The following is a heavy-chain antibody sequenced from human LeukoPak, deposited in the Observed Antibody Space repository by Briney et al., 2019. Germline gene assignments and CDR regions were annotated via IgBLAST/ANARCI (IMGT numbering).Heavy chain of an antibody. V-gene: IGHV1-24*01. CDR3: ATPYSSSWYYFDY. D-gene: IGHD6-13*01. CDR1: GYTLTELS. J-gene: IGHJ4*02. CDR2: FDPEDGET. Sequence: ASVKVSCKVSGYTLTELSMHWVRQAPGKGLERMGGFDPEDGETIYAQKFQGRVTMTEDTSTDTAYMELSSLRSEDTAVYYCATPYSSSWYYFDYWGQGTLVTVSS.